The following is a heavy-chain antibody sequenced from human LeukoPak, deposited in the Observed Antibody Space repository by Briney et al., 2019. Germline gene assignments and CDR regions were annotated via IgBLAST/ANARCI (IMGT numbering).Heavy chain of an antibody. D-gene: IGHD3-16*01. CDR1: GGSISSSSYY. V-gene: IGHV4-39*07. Sequence: PSETLSLTCTVSGGSISSSSYYWGWIRQPPGKGLEWIGSIYYSGSTHYKPSLQSRVTISVDTSKNQFSLRLSSVTAADTALYYCARDHYYDGRGRFDPWGQGTLVTVSS. J-gene: IGHJ5*02. CDR3: ARDHYYDGRGRFDP. CDR2: IYYSGST.